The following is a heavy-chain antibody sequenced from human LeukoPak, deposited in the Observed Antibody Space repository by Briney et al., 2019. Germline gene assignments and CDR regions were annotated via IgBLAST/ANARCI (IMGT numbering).Heavy chain of an antibody. CDR3: ARDKMSSSWPYYYYGMDV. J-gene: IGHJ6*02. D-gene: IGHD6-13*01. Sequence: GGSLRLSCVASGFTFSNYGMHWVRQAPGKGLEWVAVIWYDGNNKYYADSVKGRFPVSRDNSKNTLYLQMDSLRAEDTAVYFCARDKMSSSWPYYYYGMDVWGQGTTVTVSS. CDR1: GFTFSNYG. CDR2: IWYDGNNK. V-gene: IGHV3-33*01.